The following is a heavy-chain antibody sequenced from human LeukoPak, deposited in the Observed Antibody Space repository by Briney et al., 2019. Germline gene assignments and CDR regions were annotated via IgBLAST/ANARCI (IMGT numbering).Heavy chain of an antibody. J-gene: IGHJ4*02. Sequence: PGGSLRLSCAASGFTLSSYSMNWVRQAPGKGLEWVSSISSSSSYIYYADSVKGRFTISRDNAKNSLYLQMNSLRAEDTAVYYCARDSSYIVVVPAAMDYWGQGTLVTVSS. CDR3: ARDSSYIVVVPAAMDY. D-gene: IGHD2-2*01. CDR2: ISSSSSYI. V-gene: IGHV3-21*01. CDR1: GFTLSSYS.